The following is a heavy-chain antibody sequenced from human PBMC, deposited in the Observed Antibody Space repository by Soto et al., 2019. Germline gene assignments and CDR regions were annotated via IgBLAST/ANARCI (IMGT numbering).Heavy chain of an antibody. Sequence: EVQLLESGGGLVQPGGSLRLSCAASGFTFSSYAMSWVRQAPGKGLEWVSAISGSGGSTYYADSVKGRFTISRDNSKNALYLQMNSLRAEDTAGYYCARGGDSVVVPAAMGDYWGQGTLVTVSS. V-gene: IGHV3-23*01. D-gene: IGHD2-2*01. CDR1: GFTFSSYA. CDR2: ISGSGGST. CDR3: ARGGDSVVVPAAMGDY. J-gene: IGHJ4*02.